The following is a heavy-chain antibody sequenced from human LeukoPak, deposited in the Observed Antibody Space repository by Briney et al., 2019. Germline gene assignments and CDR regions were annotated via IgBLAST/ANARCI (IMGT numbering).Heavy chain of an antibody. Sequence: PSETLSLTSTGSGGSISSYDWSWIRQPPGKGLEWWGDIYYSGSTNYNPSLKSRVTISVDTSKNQFSLKLSSVTAADTAVYYCARGIAAAGPYNWFDPWGQGTLVTVSS. J-gene: IGHJ5*02. CDR3: ARGIAAAGPYNWFDP. CDR1: GGSISSYD. V-gene: IGHV4-59*01. D-gene: IGHD6-13*01. CDR2: IYYSGST.